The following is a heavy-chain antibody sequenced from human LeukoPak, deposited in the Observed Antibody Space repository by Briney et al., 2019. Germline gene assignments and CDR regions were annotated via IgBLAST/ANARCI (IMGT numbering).Heavy chain of an antibody. CDR3: ARDDLYSSGRSPTFDP. CDR1: GYSISSGYY. D-gene: IGHD6-19*01. Sequence: PSETLSLTCTVSGYSISSGYYWGWIRQPPGKGLEWIGSIYHSGSTYYNPSLKSRVTISVDTSKNQFSLKLSSVTAADTAVYYCARDDLYSSGRSPTFDPWGQGTLVTVSS. CDR2: IYHSGST. V-gene: IGHV4-38-2*02. J-gene: IGHJ5*02.